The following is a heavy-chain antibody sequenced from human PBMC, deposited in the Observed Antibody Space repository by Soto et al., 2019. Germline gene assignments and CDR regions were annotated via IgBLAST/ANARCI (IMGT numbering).Heavy chain of an antibody. Sequence: GGSLRLSCAASGFTFSSYAMSWVRQAPGKGLEWVSAISGSGGSTYYADSVKGRFTISRDNSKNTLYLQMNSLRAEDTAVYYRAKDKLLWFGELNVFDPWGQGTLVTVSS. V-gene: IGHV3-23*01. CDR2: ISGSGGST. J-gene: IGHJ5*02. CDR3: AKDKLLWFGELNVFDP. D-gene: IGHD3-10*01. CDR1: GFTFSSYA.